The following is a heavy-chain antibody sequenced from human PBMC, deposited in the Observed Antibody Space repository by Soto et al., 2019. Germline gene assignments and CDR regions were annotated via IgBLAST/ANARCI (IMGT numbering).Heavy chain of an antibody. D-gene: IGHD2-2*01. Sequence: SETLSLTCAVYGGSFSGYYWSWIRQPPGKGLEWIGEINRSGSTNYNPSLKSRVTISVDTSKNQFSLKLSSVTAADTAVYYCAREYCSSTSCYNYYYYMDVWGKGTTVTVSS. CDR2: INRSGST. CDR1: GGSFSGYY. V-gene: IGHV4-34*01. J-gene: IGHJ6*03. CDR3: AREYCSSTSCYNYYYYMDV.